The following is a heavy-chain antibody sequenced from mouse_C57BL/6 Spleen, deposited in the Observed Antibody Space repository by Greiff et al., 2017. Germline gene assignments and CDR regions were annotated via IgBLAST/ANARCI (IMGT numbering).Heavy chain of an antibody. CDR2: IFPGDGDT. V-gene: IGHV1-82*01. CDR3: ARSGLLYYFDY. J-gene: IGHJ2*01. CDR1: GYAFSSSW. Sequence: QVQLQQSGPELVKPRASVKISCKASGYAFSSSWMNWVKQGPGKGLEWIGRIFPGDGDTNYNGKFKGKDTLTADKSSSTAYMQLSSLTSEDSAVYFCARSGLLYYFDYWGQGTTLTVSS.